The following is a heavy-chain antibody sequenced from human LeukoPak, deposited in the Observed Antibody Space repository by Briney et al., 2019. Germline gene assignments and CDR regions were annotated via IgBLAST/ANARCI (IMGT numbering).Heavy chain of an antibody. CDR3: ARDRKYSSSTDRQALSFDY. D-gene: IGHD6-6*01. J-gene: IGHJ4*02. Sequence: ASVKVSCKASGYTFTGYYMHWVRQAPGQGLEWMGWINPNSGGTNYAQKFQGRVTMTRDTSISTAYMELSRLRSDDTAVYYCARDRKYSSSTDRQALSFDYWGQGTLVTVSS. V-gene: IGHV1-2*02. CDR1: GYTFTGYY. CDR2: INPNSGGT.